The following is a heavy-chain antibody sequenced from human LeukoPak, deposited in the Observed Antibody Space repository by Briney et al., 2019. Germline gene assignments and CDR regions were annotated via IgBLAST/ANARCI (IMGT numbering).Heavy chain of an antibody. CDR2: IYGGGST. J-gene: IGHJ3*02. V-gene: IGHV3-53*01. CDR3: TRHLYDAFEI. Sequence: GGSLTHSRAASGFTVSTYYVSWVRQAPGKGLEWVSVIYGGGSTYYAESAKGRFAISRDNSKDTLYLQISSLRAEDAAIYYCTRHLYDAFEIWGQRWILSVSS. CDR1: GFTVSTYY.